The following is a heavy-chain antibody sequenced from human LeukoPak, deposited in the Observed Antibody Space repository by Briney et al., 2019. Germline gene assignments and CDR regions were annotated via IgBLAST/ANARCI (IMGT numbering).Heavy chain of an antibody. CDR2: ISGYNGKT. V-gene: IGHV1-18*01. D-gene: IGHD5-18*01. CDR1: GYTFANYG. CDR3: GRQVDTSMALPDY. Sequence: ASVKVSCKASGYTFANYGISWVRQAPGLGLEWMGWISGYNGKTIYAQKFQGRVTMTTDTSTRIAFMELRSLRSDDTAVYYCGRQVDTSMALPDYWGQGTLVTVSS. J-gene: IGHJ4*02.